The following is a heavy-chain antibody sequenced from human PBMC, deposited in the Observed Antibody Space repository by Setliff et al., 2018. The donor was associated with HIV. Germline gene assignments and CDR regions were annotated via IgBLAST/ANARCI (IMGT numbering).Heavy chain of an antibody. CDR3: ASPTYYNFLN. CDR1: GFSFGENW. Sequence: GGSLRLSCGASGFSFGENWMSWVRQAPGKGLEWVANINEDGSEKYYVDSVKGRFTISRDNAKNSLYLQVNSLKVEDSAVYYCASPTYYNFLNWGQGTLVTVSS. CDR2: INEDGSEK. V-gene: IGHV3-7*01. J-gene: IGHJ4*02. D-gene: IGHD3-9*01.